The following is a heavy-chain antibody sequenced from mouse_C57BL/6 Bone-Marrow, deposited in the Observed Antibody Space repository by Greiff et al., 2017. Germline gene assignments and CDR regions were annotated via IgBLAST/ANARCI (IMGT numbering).Heavy chain of an antibody. Sequence: QVQLQQSGAELVRPGSSVKLSCKASGYTFTSYWMDWVKQRPGQGLEWIGNIYPSDSETHYNQKFKDKATLTVDKSSSTAYMQLSSLTSEDSAVYYCATYYGREALFAYWGQGTLVTVSA. CDR1: GYTFTSYW. J-gene: IGHJ3*01. V-gene: IGHV1-61*01. CDR2: IYPSDSET. CDR3: ATYYGREALFAY. D-gene: IGHD1-1*01.